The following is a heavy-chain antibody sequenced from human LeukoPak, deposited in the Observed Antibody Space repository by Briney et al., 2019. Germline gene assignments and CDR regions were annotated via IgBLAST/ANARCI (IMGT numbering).Heavy chain of an antibody. J-gene: IGHJ4*02. Sequence: PGGSLRLSCVVSGFTFSYFGMNWVRQAPGKGREGVSYISSDSRTVNYADSVKGRLTISRENARNSLYLQMETLRAEDTAVYLCARGGAARPDYWGRGTLVSVSS. V-gene: IGHV3-48*01. D-gene: IGHD6-6*01. CDR1: GFTFSYFG. CDR2: ISSDSRTV. CDR3: ARGGAARPDY.